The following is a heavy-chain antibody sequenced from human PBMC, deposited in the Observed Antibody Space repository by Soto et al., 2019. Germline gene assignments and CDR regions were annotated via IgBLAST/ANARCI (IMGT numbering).Heavy chain of an antibody. CDR3: AKDPNLNNPWNWFDP. CDR1: GFTFSSYA. CDR2: ISDSGGVT. J-gene: IGHJ5*02. V-gene: IGHV3-23*01. Sequence: EMQLLESGGGLVQPGGSLRLSCAASGFTFSSYAMSWVRQAPGKGLDWVSAISDSGGVTYYADSVKGRFTISRDNSRSTLYLQMGSLRAEDTAVYYCAKDPNLNNPWNWFDPWGQGTLVTVSS.